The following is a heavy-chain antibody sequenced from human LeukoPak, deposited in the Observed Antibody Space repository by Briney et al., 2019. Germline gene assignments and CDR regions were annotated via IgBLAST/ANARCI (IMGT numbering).Heavy chain of an antibody. D-gene: IGHD3-3*01. CDR2: IYHSGST. CDR1: GGSISSSHW. CDR3: ARERSGSEIFARSFDI. Sequence: PWETLSLTCAVSGGSISSSHWWSWVRQPPGKGLEWIGEIYHSGSTNYSPSLKSRITISVDMSKNQFSLKLSSVTAADTAVYYCARERSGSEIFARSFDIWGQGIMVTVSS. J-gene: IGHJ3*02. V-gene: IGHV4-4*02.